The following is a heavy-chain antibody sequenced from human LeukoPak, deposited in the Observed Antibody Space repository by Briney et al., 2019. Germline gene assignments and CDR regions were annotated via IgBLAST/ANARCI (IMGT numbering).Heavy chain of an antibody. CDR1: GGSISSHY. CDR3: ASSFDFWSGYYDY. J-gene: IGHJ4*02. CDR2: IYYSGRT. D-gene: IGHD3-3*01. Sequence: SETLSLTCTVSGGSISSHYWSWIRQPPGKGLEWIGYIYYSGRTNYNPSLKSRVTISVDTSKNQFSLKLSSVTAADTAVYYCASSFDFWSGYYDYWGQGTLATVSS. V-gene: IGHV4-59*08.